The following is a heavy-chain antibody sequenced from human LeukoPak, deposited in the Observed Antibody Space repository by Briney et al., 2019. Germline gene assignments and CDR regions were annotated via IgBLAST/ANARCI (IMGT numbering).Heavy chain of an antibody. V-gene: IGHV3-48*01. D-gene: IGHD1-26*01. CDR2: ISSTSGHI. J-gene: IGHJ4*02. Sequence: PGGSLRLSCAASGFTFSDYSMNWVRQAPGQGLKWVSYISSTSGHIYYAGSVRGRFTISRDNAKNSLYLQMNSLRVEDTAVYYCARDRGWGKGDSEWELPNHFDYWGQGTLVTVSS. CDR1: GFTFSDYS. CDR3: ARDRGWGKGDSEWELPNHFDY.